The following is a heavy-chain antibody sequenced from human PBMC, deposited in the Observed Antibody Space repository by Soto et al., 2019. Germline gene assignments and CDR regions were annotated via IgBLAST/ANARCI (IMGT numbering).Heavy chain of an antibody. Sequence: PGGSLRLSCAASGFTVSSNYMSWVRQAPGKGLEWVSVIYSGGSTYYADSVKGRFTISRDNSKNTLYLQMNSLRAEDTAVYYCAMSSAFGAVITPYYYYYMDVWGKGTTVTVSS. CDR3: AMSSAFGAVITPYYYYYMDV. V-gene: IGHV3-66*01. CDR1: GFTVSSNY. CDR2: IYSGGST. D-gene: IGHD3-3*01. J-gene: IGHJ6*03.